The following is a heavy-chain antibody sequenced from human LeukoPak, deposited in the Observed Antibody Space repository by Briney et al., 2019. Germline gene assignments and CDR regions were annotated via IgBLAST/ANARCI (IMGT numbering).Heavy chain of an antibody. J-gene: IGHJ6*02. V-gene: IGHV3-15*01. CDR2: IKSKTNGGTT. CDR3: TTDISLNRRIAAAGKNYYYGMDV. Sequence: GGSLRLSCAASGFTFSNAWMSWVRQAPGKGLEWVGRIKSKTNGGTTDYAAPVKGRFTISRDDSKNTLYLQMNSLKTEDTAVYYCTTDISLNRRIAAAGKNYYYGMDVWGQGTTVTVSS. D-gene: IGHD6-13*01. CDR1: GFTFSNAW.